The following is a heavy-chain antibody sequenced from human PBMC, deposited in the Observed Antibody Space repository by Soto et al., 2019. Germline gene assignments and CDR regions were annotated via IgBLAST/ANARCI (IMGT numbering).Heavy chain of an antibody. CDR3: ARGVYFDFWSGFNTHPYYFEC. V-gene: IGHV3-30-3*01. J-gene: IGHJ4*02. CDR1: GFTFSTYA. D-gene: IGHD3-3*01. CDR2: ISADGSNI. Sequence: QVQLVESGGGVVQPGRSLRLSCAASGFTFSTYAVHWVRQAPGKGLERVAFISADGSNIHYADSEKGRFTISRDNPKHTLYLQMNRLITEDTAVYYCARGVYFDFWSGFNTHPYYFECWGQGTLVTVSS.